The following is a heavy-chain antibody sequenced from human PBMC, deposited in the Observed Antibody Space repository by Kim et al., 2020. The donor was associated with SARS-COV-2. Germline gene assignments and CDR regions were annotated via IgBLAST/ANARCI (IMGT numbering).Heavy chain of an antibody. CDR1: GYTFTSYG. J-gene: IGHJ4*02. CDR2: ISAYNGNT. V-gene: IGHV1-18*01. D-gene: IGHD3-3*01. Sequence: ASVKVSCKASGYTFTSYGISWVRQAPGQGLEWMGWISAYNGNTNYAQKLQGRVTMTTDTSTSTAYMELRSLRSDDTAVYYCARAASWGGYYTHDLYYFDYWGQGTLVTVSS. CDR3: ARAASWGGYYTHDLYYFDY.